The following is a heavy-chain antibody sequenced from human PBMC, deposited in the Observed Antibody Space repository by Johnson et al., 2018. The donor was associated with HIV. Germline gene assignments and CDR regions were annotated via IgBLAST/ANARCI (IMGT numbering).Heavy chain of an antibody. CDR2: ISYDESNK. J-gene: IGHJ3*02. D-gene: IGHD4-17*01. V-gene: IGHV3-30*04. CDR3: ARVPDYGDYGDSFDI. Sequence: QVQLVESGGGVVQPGRSLRLSCAASGFTFTSYAMHWVRQAPGKGLEWVAVISYDESNKYYADSVKVRFTISGDNSKSTLYLQMSSLRAADTALYYCARVPDYGDYGDSFDIWGQGTMVTVSS. CDR1: GFTFTSYA.